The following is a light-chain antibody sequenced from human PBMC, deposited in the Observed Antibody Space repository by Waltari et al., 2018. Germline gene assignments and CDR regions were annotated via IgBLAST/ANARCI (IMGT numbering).Light chain of an antibody. CDR2: EAT. CDR1: QSIGSW. Sequence: DIQMTQSPPTLPASVRDRVTLTCRASQSIGSWLAWYQQKPGKAPKLLIYEATSLESGVPSRFSASGSGTEFTLTISSLQPDDFATYYCQRYNSYPITFGPGTKVDI. CDR3: QRYNSYPIT. V-gene: IGKV1-5*03. J-gene: IGKJ3*01.